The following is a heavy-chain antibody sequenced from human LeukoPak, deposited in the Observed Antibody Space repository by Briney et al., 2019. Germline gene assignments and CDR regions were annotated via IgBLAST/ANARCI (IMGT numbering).Heavy chain of an antibody. CDR2: IRYDGSNK. CDR1: GFTFSSYG. V-gene: IGHV3-30*02. CDR3: AKTQQLTLDY. Sequence: PGGSLRLSCAASGFTFSSYGMHWVRQAPGKGLEWVAFIRYDGSNKYYAGSVKGRFTISRDNSKNTLYLQMNSLRAEDTAVYYCAKTQQLTLDYWGQGTLVTVSS. D-gene: IGHD6-13*01. J-gene: IGHJ4*02.